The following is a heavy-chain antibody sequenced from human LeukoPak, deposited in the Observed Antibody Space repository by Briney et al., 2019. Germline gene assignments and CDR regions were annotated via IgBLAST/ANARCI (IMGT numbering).Heavy chain of an antibody. CDR2: ISYDGRYT. J-gene: IGHJ6*02. V-gene: IGHV3-30*04. CDR1: GFTFSSYA. D-gene: IGHD4-23*01. CDR3: AKSKKISLTTVVTDGMDV. Sequence: GGSLRLSCTASGFTFSSYAMHWVRQAPGKGLDWVAFISYDGRYTYYADSVKGRFTISRDNSKNTLFLQMNSLRTEDTAVYYCAKSKKISLTTVVTDGMDVWGQGTTVTVSS.